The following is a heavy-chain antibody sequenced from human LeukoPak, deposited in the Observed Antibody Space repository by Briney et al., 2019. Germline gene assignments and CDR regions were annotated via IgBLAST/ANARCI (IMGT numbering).Heavy chain of an antibody. CDR3: ARAGRAVAGLGIDY. CDR1: GGTFSSYA. J-gene: IGHJ4*02. CDR2: IIPIFGTA. D-gene: IGHD6-19*01. Sequence: SVKVSCKATGGTFSSYAISWVRQAPGQGLEWMGGIIPIFGTANYAQKFQGRVTITADESTSTAYMELSSLRSEDTAVYYCARAGRAVAGLGIDYWGQGTLVTVSS. V-gene: IGHV1-69*01.